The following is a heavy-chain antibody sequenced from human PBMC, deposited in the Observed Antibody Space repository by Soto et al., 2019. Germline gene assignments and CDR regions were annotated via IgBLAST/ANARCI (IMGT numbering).Heavy chain of an antibody. CDR2: ISYDGSNK. Sequence: PGGSPRLSSAASGLTFNSYVMHWVRQKPGKGLEWVAVISYDGSNKYYADSVKGRFTISRDNSKNTLYLQMNSLRAEDTAVYYSAKSPGNTVSNFDYWGQGTLVTVSS. CDR3: AKSPGNTVSNFDY. CDR1: GLTFNSYV. J-gene: IGHJ4*02. V-gene: IGHV3-30*18. D-gene: IGHD4-17*01.